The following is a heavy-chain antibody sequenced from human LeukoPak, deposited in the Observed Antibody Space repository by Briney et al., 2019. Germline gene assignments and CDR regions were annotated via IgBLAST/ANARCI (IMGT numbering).Heavy chain of an antibody. V-gene: IGHV4-34*01. CDR2: INHSGST. Sequence: PSETLSLTCAVYGGSFSGYYWSWIRQPPGKGLEWIGEINHSGSTNYNPSLKSRVTISVDTSKNQFSLKLSSVTAADTAVYYCARGLRGNYGLGSRYYYGMDVWGKGTTVTVSS. D-gene: IGHD3-10*01. CDR3: ARGLRGNYGLGSRYYYGMDV. J-gene: IGHJ6*04. CDR1: GGSFSGYY.